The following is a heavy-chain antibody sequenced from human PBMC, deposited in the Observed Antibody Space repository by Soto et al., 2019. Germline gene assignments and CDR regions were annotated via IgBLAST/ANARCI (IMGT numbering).Heavy chain of an antibody. CDR1: GASMSSGGYY. D-gene: IGHD6-6*01. Sequence: SLTCTVSGASMSSGGYYWTWIRQSPGKGLEWIGYIYYSGSTYYNPSLESRVAISLDTSRSQFSLTLHSVTAADTAIYYCARDRHNNFFDPWGQGTLVTVS. CDR2: IYYSGST. J-gene: IGHJ5*02. CDR3: ARDRHNNFFDP. V-gene: IGHV4-31*03.